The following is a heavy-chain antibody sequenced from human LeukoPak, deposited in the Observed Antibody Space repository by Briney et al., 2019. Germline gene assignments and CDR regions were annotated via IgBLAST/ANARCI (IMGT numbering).Heavy chain of an antibody. CDR1: GGSITFGSYY. CDR2: IYTSGRT. D-gene: IGHD3-16*02. CDR3: ARARVIPASFDD. Sequence: SQTLSLTCTVSGGSITFGSYYWTWIRQPAGKGLEWIGRIYTSGRTFYNPSLKSRVTISMDTSMNQFSLRLNSVTAADTAVYYCARARVIPASFDDSGQGALVTVSS. J-gene: IGHJ4*02. V-gene: IGHV4-61*02.